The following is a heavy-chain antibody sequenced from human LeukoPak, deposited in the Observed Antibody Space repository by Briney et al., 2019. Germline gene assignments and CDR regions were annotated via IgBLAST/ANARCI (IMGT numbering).Heavy chain of an antibody. V-gene: IGHV3-23*01. CDR3: AKDGVAVVVAASRYGMDV. J-gene: IGHJ6*02. D-gene: IGHD2-15*01. CDR2: ISGSDGST. CDR1: GLTFSNCG. Sequence: GGSLRLSCAASGLTFSNCGMNWVRQAPGKGLEWVSGISGSDGSTYYADSVKGRFTISRDNSKNTLYLQMNSLRAEDTAVYNCAKDGVAVVVAASRYGMDVWGQGTTVTVSS.